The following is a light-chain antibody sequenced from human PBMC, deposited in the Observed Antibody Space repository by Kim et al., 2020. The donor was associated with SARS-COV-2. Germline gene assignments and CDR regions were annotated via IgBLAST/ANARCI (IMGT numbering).Light chain of an antibody. V-gene: IGKV1-39*01. CDR2: GTS. Sequence: DIQMTQSPSSLSALIGDRVTITCRASQSISSYLSWYQQKSGQAPKLLIYGTSNLQSGVPSRFSGSGSGTDFTLTISSLQPEDFATYYCQQSFSTPLTFGGGTKVDIK. CDR1: QSISSY. CDR3: QQSFSTPLT. J-gene: IGKJ4*01.